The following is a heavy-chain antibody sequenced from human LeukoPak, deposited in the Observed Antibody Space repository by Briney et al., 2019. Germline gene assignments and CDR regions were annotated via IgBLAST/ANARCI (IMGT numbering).Heavy chain of an antibody. CDR3: ASASSHRIAAGGDY. D-gene: IGHD6-13*01. V-gene: IGHV3-74*01. J-gene: IGHJ4*02. Sequence: GGSLRLSCAASGFTFSNYWMHWVRQAPGKGLVWVSRVSSDGSGRNYAASVKGRFTISRDNAKNTLYLQMNSLRAEDTAVYYCASASSHRIAAGGDYWGQGTLVTVSS. CDR2: VSSDGSGR. CDR1: GFTFSNYW.